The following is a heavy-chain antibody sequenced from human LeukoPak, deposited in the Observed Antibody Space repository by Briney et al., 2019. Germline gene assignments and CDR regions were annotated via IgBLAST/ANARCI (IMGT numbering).Heavy chain of an antibody. D-gene: IGHD2-21*02. CDR1: GFTFSSYG. Sequence: GRSLRLSCAASGFTFSSYGMHWVRQAPGKGLEWVAVISYDGSNKYYADSVKGRFTISRDNSKNTLYLQMNSLRTEDTAVYYCARGYCGGDCPIDYWGQGTLVTVSS. CDR3: ARGYCGGDCPIDY. J-gene: IGHJ4*02. CDR2: ISYDGSNK. V-gene: IGHV3-30*03.